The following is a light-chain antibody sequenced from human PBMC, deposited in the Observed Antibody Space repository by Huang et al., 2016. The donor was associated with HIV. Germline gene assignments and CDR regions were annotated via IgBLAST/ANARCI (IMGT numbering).Light chain of an antibody. Sequence: DIQMTQSPSSLFASVGDTVTNTCQASQDISTNLNCYRQKPAKAPKVLIYDASNLETGVPSRFSGSGSGTDFTFTISSLQPEEIATYYCQQYGNLPYTFGQGTKLEI. CDR2: DAS. V-gene: IGKV1-33*01. CDR1: QDISTN. CDR3: QQYGNLPYT. J-gene: IGKJ2*01.